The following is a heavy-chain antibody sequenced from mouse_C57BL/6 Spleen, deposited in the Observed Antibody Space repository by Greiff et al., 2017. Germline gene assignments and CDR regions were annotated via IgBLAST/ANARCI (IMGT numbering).Heavy chain of an antibody. CDR1: GYTFTSYG. CDR2: IYPRSGNA. J-gene: IGHJ1*03. V-gene: IGHV1-81*01. CDR3: ARDYGSSYEDWYFDV. Sequence: QVQLQQSGAELARPGASVKLSCKASGYTFTSYGISWVKQRTGQGLEWIGEIYPRSGNAYYNEKFKGKATLTADKSSSTAYMELRSLTSEDSAVYFCARDYGSSYEDWYFDVWGTGTTVTVSS. D-gene: IGHD1-1*01.